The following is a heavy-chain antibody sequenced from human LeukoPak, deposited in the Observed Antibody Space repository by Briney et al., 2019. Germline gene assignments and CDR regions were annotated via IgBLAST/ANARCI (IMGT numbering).Heavy chain of an antibody. Sequence: ASVRVSCKASGYTFTSYDIIWVRQATGQGLEWMGWMNPDSGNTGYAQKFQGRVTMSRDTSISTAYLELSSLLSEDTAVYYCARGGERANYYGPGSSPNWFDPWGQGTLVTVSS. J-gene: IGHJ5*02. D-gene: IGHD3-10*01. CDR2: MNPDSGNT. V-gene: IGHV1-8*01. CDR1: GYTFTSYD. CDR3: ARGGERANYYGPGSSPNWFDP.